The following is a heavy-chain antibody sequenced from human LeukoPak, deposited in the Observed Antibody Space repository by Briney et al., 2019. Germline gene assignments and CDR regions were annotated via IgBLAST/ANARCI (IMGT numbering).Heavy chain of an antibody. V-gene: IGHV1-46*01. CDR1: GYTFTSYY. CDR2: INPSGGST. J-gene: IGHJ6*02. CDR3: ARDQTRGRGGGRYYYGMDV. D-gene: IGHD2-15*01. Sequence: ASVKVSCKASGYTFTSYYMHRVRQAPGQGLEWMGIINPSGGSTSYAQKFQGRVTMTRDTSTSTVYMELSSLRSEDTAVYYCARDQTRGRGGGRYYYGMDVWGQGTTVTVSS.